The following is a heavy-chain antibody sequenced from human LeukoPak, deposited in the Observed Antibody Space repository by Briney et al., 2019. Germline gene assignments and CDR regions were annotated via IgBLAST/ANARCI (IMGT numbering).Heavy chain of an antibody. D-gene: IGHD6-13*01. J-gene: IGHJ4*02. CDR3: ARRVGSADGFDY. CDR2: INPNSGGT. Sequence: ASVKVSCKASGYTFTSYDINWVRQATGQGLEWMGRINPNSGGTNYAQKFQGRVTMTRDTSISTAYMELSRLRSDDTAVYYCARRVGSADGFDYWGQGTLVTVSS. V-gene: IGHV1-2*06. CDR1: GYTFTSYD.